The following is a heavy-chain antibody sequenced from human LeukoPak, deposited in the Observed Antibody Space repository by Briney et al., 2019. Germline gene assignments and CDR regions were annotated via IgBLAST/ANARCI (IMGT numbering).Heavy chain of an antibody. Sequence: KPSETLSLTCAVYGGSFSGYYWSWIRQPPGKGLEWIGEINHSGSTNYNPSLKSRVTISVDTSKNQFSLKLSSVTAADTAVYYCARDSGYSSGWGYVFDYWGQGTLVTVSS. D-gene: IGHD6-19*01. CDR1: GGSFSGYY. J-gene: IGHJ4*02. CDR3: ARDSGYSSGWGYVFDY. CDR2: INHSGST. V-gene: IGHV4-34*01.